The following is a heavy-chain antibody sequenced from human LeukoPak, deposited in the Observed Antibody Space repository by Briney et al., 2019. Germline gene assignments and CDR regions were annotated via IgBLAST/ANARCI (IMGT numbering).Heavy chain of an antibody. J-gene: IGHJ6*02. D-gene: IGHD3-10*01. CDR3: ARGLTGITMVRGAPRYYYGMDV. CDR2: IGTARDP. Sequence: PGGSLRLSCAASGFTFSSYDMHWVRQATGKGLEWVSAIGTARDPYYPGSVKGRFTISRENAKNSLYLQMNSLRAGDTAVYYCARGLTGITMVRGAPRYYYGMDVWGQGTTVTVSS. CDR1: GFTFSSYD. V-gene: IGHV3-13*05.